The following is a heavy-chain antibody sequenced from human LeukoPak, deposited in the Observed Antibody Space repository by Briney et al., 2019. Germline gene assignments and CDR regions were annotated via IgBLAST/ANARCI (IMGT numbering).Heavy chain of an antibody. Sequence: GGSLRLSCAASGFTFSSYDMTWVRQAPGRGLEWVSSIRPSGDNTYYGDSVKGRFTISRDNSKNTVYLQMNNMRVDDTAVYNCARVAGWHCFDPWGQGTLVTVSS. D-gene: IGHD2-15*01. CDR1: GFTFSSYD. V-gene: IGHV3-23*01. CDR2: IRPSGDNT. CDR3: ARVAGWHCFDP. J-gene: IGHJ5*02.